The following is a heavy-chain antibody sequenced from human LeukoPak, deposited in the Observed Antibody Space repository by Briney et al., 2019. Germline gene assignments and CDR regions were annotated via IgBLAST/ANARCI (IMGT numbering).Heavy chain of an antibody. Sequence: GGSLRLSCAASGFTFSSYNMNWVRQAPGKGLEWVSAISGSGDSTYYADFVKGRFTISRDNSKNTLYLQMSSLRAEDTAVYYCAKFPVLRYFDWSGFDAFDIWGLGTMVTVSS. V-gene: IGHV3-23*01. CDR3: AKFPVLRYFDWSGFDAFDI. CDR2: ISGSGDST. J-gene: IGHJ3*02. D-gene: IGHD3-9*01. CDR1: GFTFSSYN.